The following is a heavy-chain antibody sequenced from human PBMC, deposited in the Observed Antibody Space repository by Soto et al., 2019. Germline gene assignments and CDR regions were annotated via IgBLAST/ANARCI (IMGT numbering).Heavy chain of an antibody. V-gene: IGHV4-31*03. Sequence: QVQLQESGPGLVKPSQTLSLTCTVSGGSISRGDNYWSCIRQHPGKGLEWIGYIYYSGSPYYNPSLQSRLTISVDTSNNKFSLKLSSVTAADTAVYYCASCAGGYSGYVDYWGQGTLVTVSS. CDR2: IYYSGSP. CDR3: ASCAGGYSGYVDY. D-gene: IGHD5-12*01. J-gene: IGHJ4*02. CDR1: GGSISRGDNY.